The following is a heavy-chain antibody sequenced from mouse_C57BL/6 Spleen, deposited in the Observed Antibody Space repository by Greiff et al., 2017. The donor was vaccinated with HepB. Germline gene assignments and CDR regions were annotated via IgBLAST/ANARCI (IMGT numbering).Heavy chain of an antibody. Sequence: EVMLVESGGGLVKPGGSLKLSCAASGFTFSDYGMHWVRQAPEKGLEWVAYISSGSSTIYYADTVKGRFTISRDNTKNTLFLQMTSLRSEDAAMYYCARNWDFDYWGQGTTLTVSS. CDR3: ARNWDFDY. V-gene: IGHV5-17*01. CDR2: ISSGSSTI. J-gene: IGHJ2*01. D-gene: IGHD4-1*01. CDR1: GFTFSDYG.